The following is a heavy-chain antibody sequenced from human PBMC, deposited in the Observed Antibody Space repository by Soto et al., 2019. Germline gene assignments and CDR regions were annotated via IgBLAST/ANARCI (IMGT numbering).Heavy chain of an antibody. CDR3: ARYRREAVAGYTLDN. CDR2: VYNSGST. J-gene: IGHJ4*02. Sequence: SETLSLTCTVSGGSIRSNYWALIRQPPGKGLGVIGYVYNSGSTNNNPSVKSRVTISKDTSKSQISLKVNSMTAADTAVYYCARYRREAVAGYTLDNWGQGILVTVSS. V-gene: IGHV4-59*01. CDR1: GGSIRSNY. D-gene: IGHD6-13*01.